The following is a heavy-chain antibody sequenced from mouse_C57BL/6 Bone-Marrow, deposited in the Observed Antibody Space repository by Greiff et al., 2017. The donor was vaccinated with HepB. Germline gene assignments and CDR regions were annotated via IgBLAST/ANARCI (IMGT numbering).Heavy chain of an antibody. CDR1: GYTFTSYG. J-gene: IGHJ3*01. V-gene: IGHV1-81*01. CDR3: ALYYYGSDAY. D-gene: IGHD1-1*01. Sequence: QVQLQQSGAELARPGASVKLSCKASGYTFTSYGISWVKQRTGQGLEWIGEIYPRSGNTYYNEKFKGKATLTADKSSSTAYMELRSLTSEDSAVYFCALYYYGSDAYWGQGTLVTVSA. CDR2: IYPRSGNT.